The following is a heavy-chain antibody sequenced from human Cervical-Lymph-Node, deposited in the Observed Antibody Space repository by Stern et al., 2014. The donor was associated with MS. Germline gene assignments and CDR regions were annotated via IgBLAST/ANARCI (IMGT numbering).Heavy chain of an antibody. D-gene: IGHD3-10*01. V-gene: IGHV3-11*01. CDR3: ARAGGSTEDF. J-gene: IGHJ4*02. CDR2: ISSRDGTI. CDR1: GFTFSDYY. Sequence: VHLVESGGGLVKPRGSLRLSCAASGFTFSDYYMNWIRQVPGKGLEWIAYISSRDGTIFYADSVKGRFTISRDNAKQSLYLQMNSLRAEDTAVYYCARAGGSTEDFWGQGTLVTVSS.